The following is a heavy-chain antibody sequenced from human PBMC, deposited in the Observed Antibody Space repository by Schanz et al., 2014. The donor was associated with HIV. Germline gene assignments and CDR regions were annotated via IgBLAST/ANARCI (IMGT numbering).Heavy chain of an antibody. J-gene: IGHJ6*02. CDR2: MIPSFRLR. Sequence: QVQLVQSGAEVKKPGASVKVSCKTFGGTFRVYAISWVRQAPGQGLEWMGGMIPSFRLRTYAQKFQGRVTIAADESASTAYMELNSLRSDDTAVYYCAKSPIFGDVIFYGMDVWGQGTTVTVSS. CDR3: AKSPIFGDVIFYGMDV. CDR1: GGTFRVYA. V-gene: IGHV1-69*13. D-gene: IGHD3-3*02.